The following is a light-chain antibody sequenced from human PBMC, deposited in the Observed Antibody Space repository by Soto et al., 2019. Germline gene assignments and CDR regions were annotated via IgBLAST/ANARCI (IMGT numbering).Light chain of an antibody. Sequence: QSALTQPRSVSGSPGQSVTISCTGTSSDVGGYNYVSWYQQHPGKAPKVMIYDVSERPSGVPDRFSGSKSGNTASLTISGLQAEDEADYYCCSYAGSPRDVSGTGTKLTVL. CDR1: SSDVGGYNY. V-gene: IGLV2-11*01. CDR3: CSYAGSPRDV. J-gene: IGLJ1*01. CDR2: DVS.